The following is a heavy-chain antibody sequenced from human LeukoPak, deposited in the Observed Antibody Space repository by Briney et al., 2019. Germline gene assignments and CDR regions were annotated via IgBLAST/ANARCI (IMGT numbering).Heavy chain of an antibody. D-gene: IGHD1-26*01. CDR3: ARVYSGSFYLDY. V-gene: IGHV4-38-2*01. CDR1: GYSISSGYY. Sequence: SETLSLTCAVSGYSISSGYYWGWIRQPPGKGLEWIGSIYHSGSTYYNPSLKSRVTMSVDTSKNQFSLKLSSVTAADTAVYYCARVYSGSFYLDYWGQGTLVTVSS. J-gene: IGHJ4*02. CDR2: IYHSGST.